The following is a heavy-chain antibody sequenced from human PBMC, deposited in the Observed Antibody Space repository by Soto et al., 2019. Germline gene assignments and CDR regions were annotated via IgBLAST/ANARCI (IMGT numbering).Heavy chain of an antibody. J-gene: IGHJ4*02. CDR3: ARGKGSSGEIFDY. Sequence: ASVKVSCKASGYTFTSYDINWVRQATGQGLEWMGWMNPNSGNTGYAQKFQGRVTITADESTSTAYMELSSLRSEDTAVYYCARGKGSSGEIFDYWGQGTLVTVSS. V-gene: IGHV1-8*01. CDR2: MNPNSGNT. CDR1: GYTFTSYD. D-gene: IGHD6-6*01.